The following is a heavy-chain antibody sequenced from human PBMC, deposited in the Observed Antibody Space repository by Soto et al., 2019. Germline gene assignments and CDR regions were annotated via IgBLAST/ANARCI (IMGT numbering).Heavy chain of an antibody. J-gene: IGHJ5*02. D-gene: IGHD2-21*01. CDR1: GGSITSGGSF. CDR2: IGYSGAT. V-gene: IGHV4-31*03. Sequence: QVHLQESGPGLVRPSQTLSLTCTVSGGSITSGGSFWSWIRQHPGKGPEWIAFIGYSGATSYNPSLASRVTISADTYKSQFSLNLRSVTAADTAVYYCARGGACSKWFAPWGQGTLVTVSS. CDR3: ARGGACSKWFAP.